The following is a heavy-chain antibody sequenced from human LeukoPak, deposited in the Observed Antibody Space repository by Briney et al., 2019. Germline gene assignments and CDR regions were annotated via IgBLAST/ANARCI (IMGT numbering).Heavy chain of an antibody. V-gene: IGHV7-4-1*02. CDR2: INTNTGNP. Sequence: ASVKVSCKASGYTFTGYYMHWVRQAPGQGLEWMGWINTNTGNPTYAQGFTGRFVFSLDTSVSTAYLQISSLKAEDTAVYYCARGVWNYYGSGSYYKRFDPWGQGTLVTVSS. CDR3: ARGVWNYYGSGSYYKRFDP. CDR1: GYTFTGYY. D-gene: IGHD3-10*01. J-gene: IGHJ5*02.